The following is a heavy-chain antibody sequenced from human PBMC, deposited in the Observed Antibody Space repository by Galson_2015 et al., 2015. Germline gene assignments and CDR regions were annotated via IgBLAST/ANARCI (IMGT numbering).Heavy chain of an antibody. Sequence: ETLSLTCTVSGGSISSYYWSWIRQPPGKGLEWIGYIYYSGSTNYNPSLKSRVTISVDTSKNQFSLKLSSVTAADTAVYYCARSLTQYYYDSSGYYYRFDAFDIWGQGTMVTVSS. CDR3: ARSLTQYYYDSSGYYYRFDAFDI. CDR1: GGSISSYY. D-gene: IGHD3-22*01. J-gene: IGHJ3*02. V-gene: IGHV4-59*01. CDR2: IYYSGST.